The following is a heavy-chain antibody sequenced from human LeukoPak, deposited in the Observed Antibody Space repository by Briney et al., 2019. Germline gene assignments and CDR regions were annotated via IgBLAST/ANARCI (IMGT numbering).Heavy chain of an antibody. V-gene: IGHV3-53*01. Sequence: GGSLRLSCAASGFTVSNNYMSWVRQVPGKGPEWVSGFLDNGDTNYADSVKGRFTISRDNSKNTLYLQMSSLRADDTAVYYCVRGRLFRGGFDSWGQGTLVTVS. CDR1: GFTVSNNY. CDR3: VRGRLFRGGFDS. D-gene: IGHD2-15*01. CDR2: FLDNGDT. J-gene: IGHJ4*02.